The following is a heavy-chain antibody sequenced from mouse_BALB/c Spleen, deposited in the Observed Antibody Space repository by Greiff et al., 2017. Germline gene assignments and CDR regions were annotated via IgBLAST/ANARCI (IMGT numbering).Heavy chain of an antibody. V-gene: IGHV1-18*01. CDR1: GYSFTGYT. CDR2: INPYNGGT. J-gene: IGHJ2*01. Sequence: EVQLQQPGAELVKPGASVKLSCKASGYSFTGYTMNWVKQSHGKNLEWIGLINPYNGGTSYNQKFKGKATLTVDKSSSTAYMELLSLTSEDSAVYYCARSPNYLYYFDYWGQGTTLTVSS. CDR3: ARSPNYLYYFDY. D-gene: IGHD2-1*01.